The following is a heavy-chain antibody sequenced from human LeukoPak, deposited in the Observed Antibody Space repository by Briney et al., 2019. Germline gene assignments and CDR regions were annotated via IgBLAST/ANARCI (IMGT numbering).Heavy chain of an antibody. J-gene: IGHJ6*03. D-gene: IGHD2-2*01. Sequence: SVKVSCKASGGTFSSYAISWVRQAPGQGLEWMGGIIPIFGTANYAQKFQGRVTITADESTSTAYMELSSLRSEDTAVYYCASCQEVVPAALYYYYYMDVWGKGTTVTVSS. CDR2: IIPIFGTA. CDR1: GGTFSSYA. V-gene: IGHV1-69*01. CDR3: ASCQEVVPAALYYYYYMDV.